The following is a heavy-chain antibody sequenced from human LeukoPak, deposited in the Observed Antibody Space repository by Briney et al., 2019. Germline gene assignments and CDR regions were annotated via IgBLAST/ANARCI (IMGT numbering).Heavy chain of an antibody. CDR3: ASLAVAGSAFDI. Sequence: ASVKVSCKASGYTFTGYYMHWVRQAPGQGLEWMGWMNPNSGNTGCAQKFQGRVTITRNTSISTAYMELSSLRSEDTAVYYCASLAVAGSAFDIWGQGTMVTVSS. D-gene: IGHD6-19*01. V-gene: IGHV1-8*03. CDR1: GYTFTGYY. CDR2: MNPNSGNT. J-gene: IGHJ3*02.